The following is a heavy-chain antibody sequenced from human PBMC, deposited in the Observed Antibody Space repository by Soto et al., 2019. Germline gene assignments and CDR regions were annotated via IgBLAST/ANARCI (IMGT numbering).Heavy chain of an antibody. CDR1: GFSLTSLGET. D-gene: IGHD4-17*01. CDR3: VHTHLGRRAYD. Sequence: QITLKESGPTLVKPTETLTLTCTFSGFSLTSLGETVGWIRQPPGKALEWLALIYWDDDDHYSPSLESRLAITDDGSRNQVLLTLTNMDPVDTAIYYCVHTHLGRRAYDWGQGTLVTVPS. CDR2: IYWDDDD. V-gene: IGHV2-5*02. J-gene: IGHJ4*02.